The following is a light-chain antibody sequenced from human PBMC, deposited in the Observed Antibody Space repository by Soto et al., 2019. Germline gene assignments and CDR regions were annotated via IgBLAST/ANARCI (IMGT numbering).Light chain of an antibody. CDR3: QQYCRWPLT. J-gene: IGKJ4*01. CDR2: GVS. V-gene: IGKV3-20*01. CDR1: QSVTSNY. Sequence: ELVMTQSPVTLSVSPGERATLSCRASQSVTSNYLAWYQQKPGQAPRLLIYGVSSRATGIPDRFSGSGSGTDFTLTISRLEPEDFAIYYCQQYCRWPLTFGGGTKVEIK.